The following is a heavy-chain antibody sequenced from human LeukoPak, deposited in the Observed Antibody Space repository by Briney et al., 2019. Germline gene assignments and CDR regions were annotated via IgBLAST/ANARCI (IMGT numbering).Heavy chain of an antibody. V-gene: IGHV5-51*01. D-gene: IGHD3-22*01. CDR3: ARLFRNYYDSSGRGRLDY. J-gene: IGHJ4*02. Sequence: GESLKISCQASGYGFTTYWIAWVRQMPGKGLEWMGIIYPGDSDTRYSPSFQGQVTFSADRSISTAYLQWSSLKASDTAMYYCARLFRNYYDSSGRGRLDYWGQGTLVTVSS. CDR1: GYGFTTYW. CDR2: IYPGDSDT.